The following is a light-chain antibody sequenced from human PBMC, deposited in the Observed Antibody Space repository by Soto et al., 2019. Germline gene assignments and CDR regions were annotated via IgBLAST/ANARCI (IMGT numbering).Light chain of an antibody. CDR2: DVT. CDR1: STDVGDFNY. V-gene: IGLV2-14*03. Sequence: QSALTQPASVSGSPGRSVTISCTGTSTDVGDFNYVSWYQHLPGRAPKLIIYDVTNRPSGISYRFSASKSGRTASLTISGPQAEYESDYDWRPYSSGPPHDVFGGGTKVPVL. J-gene: IGLJ2*01. CDR3: RPYSSGPPHDV.